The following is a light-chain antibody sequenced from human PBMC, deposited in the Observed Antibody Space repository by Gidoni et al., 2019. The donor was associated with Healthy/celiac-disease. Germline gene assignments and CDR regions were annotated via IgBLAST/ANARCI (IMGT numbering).Light chain of an antibody. CDR1: QSVSSY. V-gene: IGKV3-11*01. Sequence: EIVLTQSPATLSLSPGERATLSCRASQSVSSYLAWYHQKHGQAPRLLIYDASNRATGIPARFSGSGSWTDFTLTLSSLEPEDFAVYYCQQRSNSPPALTFGGGTKVEIK. J-gene: IGKJ4*01. CDR2: DAS. CDR3: QQRSNSPPALT.